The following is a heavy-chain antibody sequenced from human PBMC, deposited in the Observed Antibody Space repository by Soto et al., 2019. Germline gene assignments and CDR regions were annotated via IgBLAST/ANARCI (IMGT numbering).Heavy chain of an antibody. D-gene: IGHD6-19*01. Sequence: SETLSLTCTVSGGSISSYYWSWIRQPPGKGLEWIGYIYYSGSTNYNPSLKSRVTISVDTSKNQFSLKLSSVTAADTAVYYCARHVPGQWLVPNWFDPWGQGTLVTVSS. V-gene: IGHV4-59*08. CDR1: GGSISSYY. J-gene: IGHJ5*02. CDR3: ARHVPGQWLVPNWFDP. CDR2: IYYSGST.